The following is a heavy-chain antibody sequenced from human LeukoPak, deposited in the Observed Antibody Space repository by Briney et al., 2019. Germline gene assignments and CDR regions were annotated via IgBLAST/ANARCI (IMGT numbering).Heavy chain of an antibody. CDR3: ARGPPQITIFGVVTSFDY. Sequence: ASVKVSCKASGYTFTSYDINWVRQATGQGLEWMGWMNPNSGNTGYAQKFQGRVTMTRNTSISTAYMELSSLRSEDTAVYYCARGPPQITIFGVVTSFDYWGQGTLVTVSS. CDR1: GYTFTSYD. D-gene: IGHD3-3*01. CDR2: MNPNSGNT. V-gene: IGHV1-8*01. J-gene: IGHJ4*02.